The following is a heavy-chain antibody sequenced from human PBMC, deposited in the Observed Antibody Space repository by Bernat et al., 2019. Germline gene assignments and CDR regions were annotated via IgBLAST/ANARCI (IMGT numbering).Heavy chain of an antibody. CDR1: GGSINSYY. Sequence: QVQLQESGPGLVKPSETLSLTCTVSGGSINSYYWSWIRQPPGKGLEWIGYVSYTGSTNYNASLKSRVTISIDTSKSQFSLKLRSVTAADTAVYYCASRIAAVGSGLDYWGQGTLVTVSS. CDR2: VSYTGST. D-gene: IGHD3-10*01. CDR3: ASRIAAVGSGLDY. J-gene: IGHJ4*02. V-gene: IGHV4-59*01.